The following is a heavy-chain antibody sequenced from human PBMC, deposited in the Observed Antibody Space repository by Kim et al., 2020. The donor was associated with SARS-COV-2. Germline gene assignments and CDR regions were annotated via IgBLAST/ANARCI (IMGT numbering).Heavy chain of an antibody. CDR2: IYTDWST. D-gene: IGHD2-8*01. CDR1: GGSISSSSPY. V-gene: IGHV4-39*01. Sequence: SETLSLTCTVSGGSISSSSPYWVWIRQPPGKGLEFIGYIYTDWSTFFNPSLRSRLTMSQDTSKNQFSLRLSSVTAADTAVYYCTKPRAWANTFDVWGRGTMVTVSS. CDR3: TKPRAWANTFDV. J-gene: IGHJ3*01.